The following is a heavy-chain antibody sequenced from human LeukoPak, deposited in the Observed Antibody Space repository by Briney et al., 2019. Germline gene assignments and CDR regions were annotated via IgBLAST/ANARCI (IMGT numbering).Heavy chain of an antibody. Sequence: PGGSLRLPCAASGFTFSSYGMHWVRQAPGKGLEWVAVISYDGSNKYYADSVKGRFTISRDNSKNTLYLQMNSLRAEDTAVYYCAKALFGESDAFDIWGQGTMVTVSS. J-gene: IGHJ3*02. CDR2: ISYDGSNK. D-gene: IGHD3-10*01. V-gene: IGHV3-30*18. CDR3: AKALFGESDAFDI. CDR1: GFTFSSYG.